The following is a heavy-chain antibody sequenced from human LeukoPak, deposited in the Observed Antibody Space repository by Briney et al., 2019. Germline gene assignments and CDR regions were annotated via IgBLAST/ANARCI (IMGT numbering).Heavy chain of an antibody. CDR2: IYHSGST. V-gene: IGHV4-4*02. J-gene: IGHJ4*02. Sequence: SETLSLTCAVTGASISNSNWWTWVRQPPGKGLEWIGEIYHSGSTNYKTSLKSRATISVDTSKNQFSLKLSSVTAADTAVYYCAIGLYSSLIFDYWGQGTLVTVSS. D-gene: IGHD6-13*01. CDR3: AIGLYSSLIFDY. CDR1: GASISNSNW.